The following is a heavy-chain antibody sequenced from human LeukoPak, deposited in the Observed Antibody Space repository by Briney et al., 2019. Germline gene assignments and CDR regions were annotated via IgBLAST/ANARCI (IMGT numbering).Heavy chain of an antibody. CDR2: ISSSSSYI. J-gene: IGHJ4*02. CDR1: GFTFSSYS. D-gene: IGHD3-3*01. CDR3: ARVPNIDFWGGYYSPPPYYFDY. Sequence: GGSLRLSCAASGFTFSSYSMNWVRQAPGKGLEWVSSISSSSSYIYYADSVKGRFTISRDNAKNSLYLQMNSLRAEDTAVYYCARVPNIDFWGGYYSPPPYYFDYWGQGTLVTVSS. V-gene: IGHV3-21*01.